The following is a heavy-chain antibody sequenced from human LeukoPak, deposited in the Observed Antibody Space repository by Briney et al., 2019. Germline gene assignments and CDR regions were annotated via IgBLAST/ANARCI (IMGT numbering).Heavy chain of an antibody. Sequence: GGSLGLSCAASGFTFSSYGMHWVRQAPGKGLEWVAVIWYDGSNKYYADSVKGRFTISRDNSKNTLYLQMNSLRAEDTAVYYCARDGYDYYGSGSYSPFDYWGQGTLVTVSS. V-gene: IGHV3-33*01. CDR1: GFTFSSYG. J-gene: IGHJ4*02. CDR3: ARDGYDYYGSGSYSPFDY. CDR2: IWYDGSNK. D-gene: IGHD3-10*01.